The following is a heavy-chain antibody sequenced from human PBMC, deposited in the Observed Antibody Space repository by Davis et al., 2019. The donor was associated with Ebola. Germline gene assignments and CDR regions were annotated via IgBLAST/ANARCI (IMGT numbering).Heavy chain of an antibody. J-gene: IGHJ6*02. V-gene: IGHV1-3*01. Sequence: ASVKVSCKASGYTFTSYAMHWVRQAPGQRLEWMGWINAGNGNTKYSQKFQGRVTITRDTSASTAYMELSSLRSEDTAVYYCARVYGDYYYYYGMDAWGQGTTVTVSS. D-gene: IGHD4-17*01. CDR2: INAGNGNT. CDR1: GYTFTSYA. CDR3: ARVYGDYYYYYGMDA.